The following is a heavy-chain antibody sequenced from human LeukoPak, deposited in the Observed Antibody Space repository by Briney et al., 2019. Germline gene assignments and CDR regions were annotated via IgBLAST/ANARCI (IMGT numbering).Heavy chain of an antibody. Sequence: GGSLRLSCAASGFTFSSYSMNWVRQAPGKGLEWVGCIKSKTDGGTTDYAAPVKGRFTISRDDSKNTLYLQMNSLKTEDTAVYYCTTDIYGDYAYYWGQGTLVTVSS. V-gene: IGHV3-15*01. CDR1: GFTFSSYS. CDR2: IKSKTDGGTT. CDR3: TTDIYGDYAYY. D-gene: IGHD4-17*01. J-gene: IGHJ4*02.